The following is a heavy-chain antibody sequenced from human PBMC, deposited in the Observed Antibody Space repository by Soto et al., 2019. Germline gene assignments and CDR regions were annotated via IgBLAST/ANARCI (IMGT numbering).Heavy chain of an antibody. CDR1: GFTFSSYA. CDR2: ISGSGGST. D-gene: IGHD3-3*01. J-gene: IGHJ6*03. CDR3: AKDVRYYDFWSGYYPTGYYYMDF. V-gene: IGHV3-23*01. Sequence: GGSLRLSCAASGFTFSSYAMSWVRQAPGKGLEWVSAISGSGGSTYYADSVKGRFTISRDNSKNTLYLQMNSLRAEDTAVYYCAKDVRYYDFWSGYYPTGYYYMDFWGKGTTVTVSS.